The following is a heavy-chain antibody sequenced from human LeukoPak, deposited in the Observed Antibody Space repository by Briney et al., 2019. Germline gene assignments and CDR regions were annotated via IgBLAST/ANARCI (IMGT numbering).Heavy chain of an antibody. CDR1: GYTFTNYY. Sequence: ASVKVSCEASGYTFTNYYMHWVRQAPGQGLEWMGWINPKSGDTSYAQRFQDRVTMTRDTSISTAYMDLSRLRSDDTAVYYCARGPSNWGYFDHWGQGTLVTVSS. J-gene: IGHJ4*02. V-gene: IGHV1-2*02. CDR3: ARGPSNWGYFDH. CDR2: INPKSGDT. D-gene: IGHD7-27*01.